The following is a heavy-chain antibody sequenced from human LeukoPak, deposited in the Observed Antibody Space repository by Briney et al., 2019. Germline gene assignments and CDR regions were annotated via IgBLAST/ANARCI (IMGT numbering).Heavy chain of an antibody. CDR1: GFTFSDYY. J-gene: IGHJ4*02. D-gene: IGHD5-24*01. CDR3: ARVKMATIIDY. Sequence: GSLRLFCAASGFTFSDYYMSWIRQAPGKGLEWVSYISSSGSTIYYADSVKGRFTISRDNAKNSLYLQMNSLRAEDTAVYYCARVKMATIIDYWGQGTLVTVSS. V-gene: IGHV3-11*01. CDR2: ISSSGSTI.